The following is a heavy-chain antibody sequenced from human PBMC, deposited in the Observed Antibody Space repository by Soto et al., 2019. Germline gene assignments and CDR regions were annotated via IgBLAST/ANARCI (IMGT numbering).Heavy chain of an antibody. CDR3: AGVGGVDVYNYFNY. V-gene: IGHV4-59*01. J-gene: IGHJ4*02. D-gene: IGHD2-8*02. CDR2: IHYSGRT. CDR1: GGSISRYY. Sequence: PSETLSLTCSVSGGSISRYYWNWIRQPPGKGLEWIGYIHYSGRTNYNPSLKSRVTMSVDTSKNQFSLKLSSVTAADTAVYFCAGVGGVDVYNYFNYWGQGTQVTVSA.